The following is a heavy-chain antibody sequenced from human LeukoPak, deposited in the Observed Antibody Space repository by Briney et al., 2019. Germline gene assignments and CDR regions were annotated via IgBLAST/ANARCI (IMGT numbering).Heavy chain of an antibody. CDR1: GFTVSSNY. D-gene: IGHD5-18*01. Sequence: GGSLRLSCAAPGFTVSSNYMSWVRQAPGKGLEWVSVIYSGGSTYYADFVKGRFTISRDNSKNTLYLQMNSLRAEDTAVYYCARDSRGRGYSYGYYFDYWGQGTLVTVSS. CDR2: IYSGGST. CDR3: ARDSRGRGYSYGYYFDY. J-gene: IGHJ4*02. V-gene: IGHV3-53*01.